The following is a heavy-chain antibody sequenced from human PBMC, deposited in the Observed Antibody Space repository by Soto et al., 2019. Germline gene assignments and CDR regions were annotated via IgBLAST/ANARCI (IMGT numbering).Heavy chain of an antibody. J-gene: IGHJ4*02. CDR3: ARDLAKGGGSAGFDY. V-gene: IGHV1-2*02. CDR1: GYTFTVYY. D-gene: IGHD1-26*01. Sequence: ASLKVSCKASGYTFTVYYMHWVRQAPGQGLEWMGWINPRSGGTVYPQKFQGRVTMTWDTSISTAYMALTRLRSDDTAVYYCARDLAKGGGSAGFDYWGQGTLVTVSS. CDR2: INPRSGGT.